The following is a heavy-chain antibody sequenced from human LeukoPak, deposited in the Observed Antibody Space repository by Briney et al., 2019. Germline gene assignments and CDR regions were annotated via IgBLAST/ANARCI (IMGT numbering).Heavy chain of an antibody. CDR3: ATSTYCSGGSCYSRTFQY. D-gene: IGHD2-15*01. CDR1: GFTFSSYW. J-gene: IGHJ4*02. V-gene: IGHV3-74*01. Sequence: PGGSLRLSCAASGFTFSSYWMHWVRQAPGKGLVWVSRINSDGSSTNYADSVKGRFTISRDNAKSTLYLQMNSLRAEDTAVYYCATSTYCSGGSCYSRTFQYWGQGTLVTVSS. CDR2: INSDGSST.